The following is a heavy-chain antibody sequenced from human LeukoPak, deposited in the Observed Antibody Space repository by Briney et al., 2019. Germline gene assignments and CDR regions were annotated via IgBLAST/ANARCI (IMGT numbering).Heavy chain of an antibody. D-gene: IGHD6-19*01. CDR3: ARVGTSGWTSDY. CDR1: GFSFSSYS. Sequence: GGSLRLSCAASGFSFSSYSINWVRQAPGKGLEWLSYISSSSRTISYADSLKGRFTVSRDNAKNSLDLQMNSLRVEDTAVYYCARVGTSGWTSDYWGQGTLVTVSS. V-gene: IGHV3-48*04. J-gene: IGHJ4*02. CDR2: ISSSSRTI.